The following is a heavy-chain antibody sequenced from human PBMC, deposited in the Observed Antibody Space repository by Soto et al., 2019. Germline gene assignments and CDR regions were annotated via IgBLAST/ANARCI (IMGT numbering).Heavy chain of an antibody. V-gene: IGHV3-30*18. Sequence: GGSLRLSCAASGFTFSSYGMHWVRQAPGKGLEWVAVISYDGSNKYYADSVKGRFTISRDNSKNTLYLQMNSLRAEDTAVYYCAKDAHYYDSSGYPLRYYYYGMDVWGQGTTVTVSS. J-gene: IGHJ6*02. CDR2: ISYDGSNK. CDR3: AKDAHYYDSSGYPLRYYYYGMDV. D-gene: IGHD3-22*01. CDR1: GFTFSSYG.